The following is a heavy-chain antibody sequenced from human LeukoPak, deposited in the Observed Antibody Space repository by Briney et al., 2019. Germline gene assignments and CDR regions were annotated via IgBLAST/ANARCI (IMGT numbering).Heavy chain of an antibody. CDR1: AGSTGSRGYY. D-gene: IGHD2-2*01. J-gene: IGHJ3*01. CDR3: ARRGSRLVVLLSAFDF. V-gene: IGHV4-39*01. Sequence: SQTLSLMCTVSAGSTGSRGYYWDWVRQPPGKGLEWIGSVDYSGTTHYNPSLKSRVTISVDTSENQFSLKLTSVTAADTAVYYCARRGSRLVVLLSAFDFWGQGTMVTVSS. CDR2: VDYSGTT.